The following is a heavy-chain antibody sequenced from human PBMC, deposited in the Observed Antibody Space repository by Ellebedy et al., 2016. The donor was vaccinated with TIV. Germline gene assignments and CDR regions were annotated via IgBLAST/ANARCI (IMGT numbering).Heavy chain of an antibody. CDR2: IKQDRREN. Sequence: GGSLRLXCAASGFTFSNYWMSWVRQAPGKGLEWVGNIKQDRRENEYVDSVKGRFTISRDTAKNSLYLQMNSLRAEDTAVYYCARDRDCSSSSCPYHGMDVWGQGTTVIVSS. D-gene: IGHD2-2*01. CDR3: ARDRDCSSSSCPYHGMDV. J-gene: IGHJ6*02. V-gene: IGHV3-7*04. CDR1: GFTFSNYW.